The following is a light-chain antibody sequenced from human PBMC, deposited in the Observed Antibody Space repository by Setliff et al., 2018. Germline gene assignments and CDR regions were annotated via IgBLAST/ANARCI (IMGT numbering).Light chain of an antibody. V-gene: IGLV2-14*03. CDR3: LSYTSKTTHAL. Sequence: QPVLTQPAAVSGSPGQSVATSCAGTSSDVGGYNYVSWYQQHPGKAPKLMIYEVTKRPSGVSDRFSGSKSGNTASLTISGLQAEDEADYYCLSYTSKTTHALFAGGTKVTVL. CDR2: EVT. J-gene: IGLJ2*01. CDR1: SSDVGGYNY.